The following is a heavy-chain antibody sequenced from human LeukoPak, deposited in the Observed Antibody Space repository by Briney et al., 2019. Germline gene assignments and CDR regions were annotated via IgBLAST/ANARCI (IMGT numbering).Heavy chain of an antibody. V-gene: IGHV3-21*01. Sequence: GGSLRLSCAASGFTFSTYSMNWVRQAPGKGLEWVSSISSSSSYIYYADSGKGRFTISRDNAKNSLYLQMNSLRAEDTAVYYCAREDYGGVYGYWGQGTLVTVSS. CDR3: AREDYGGVYGY. CDR2: ISSSSSYI. CDR1: GFTFSTYS. J-gene: IGHJ4*02. D-gene: IGHD4-23*01.